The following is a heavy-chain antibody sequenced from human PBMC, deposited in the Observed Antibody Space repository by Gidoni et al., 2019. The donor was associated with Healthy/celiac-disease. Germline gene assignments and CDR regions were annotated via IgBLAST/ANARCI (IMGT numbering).Heavy chain of an antibody. Sequence: EVQLVESGGGLVQPGRSLRLSCTASGFTFGDYAMSWVRQAPGKGLEWVGFIRSKAYGGTTEYAASVKGRFTISRDDSKSIAYLQMNSLKTEDTAVYYCTRVRSKRWTQYYYGMDVWGQGTTVTVSS. CDR1: GFTFGDYA. D-gene: IGHD3-10*01. CDR2: IRSKAYGGTT. CDR3: TRVRSKRWTQYYYGMDV. J-gene: IGHJ6*02. V-gene: IGHV3-49*04.